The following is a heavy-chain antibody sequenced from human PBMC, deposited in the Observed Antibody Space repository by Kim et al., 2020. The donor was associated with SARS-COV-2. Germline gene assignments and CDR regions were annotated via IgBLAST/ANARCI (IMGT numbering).Heavy chain of an antibody. CDR2: IKSKTDGGTT. D-gene: IGHD3-3*01. CDR3: TTDLLRFLEWLPQYYGMDV. Sequence: GGSLRLSCAASGFIFSNAWMSWVRQAPGKGLEWVGRIKSKTDGGTTDYAAPVKGRFTISRDDSKNTLYLQMNSLKTEDTAVYYCTTDLLRFLEWLPQYYGMDVWGQGTTVTVSS. CDR1: GFIFSNAW. J-gene: IGHJ6*02. V-gene: IGHV3-15*01.